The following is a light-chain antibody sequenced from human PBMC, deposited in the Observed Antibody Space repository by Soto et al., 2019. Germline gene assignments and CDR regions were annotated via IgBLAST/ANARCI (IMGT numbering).Light chain of an antibody. V-gene: IGKV3-20*01. Sequence: EIVLTQSPGTLSLSPGERATLSCRASQSVRSSYFAWYQQKPGQAPRLLIYGTSSRATGIPDKFSGGGSGTDFTLTISRLEPEDFAVYYCQHYGSSPPITFGQGTRLEIK. CDR2: GTS. J-gene: IGKJ5*01. CDR1: QSVRSSY. CDR3: QHYGSSPPIT.